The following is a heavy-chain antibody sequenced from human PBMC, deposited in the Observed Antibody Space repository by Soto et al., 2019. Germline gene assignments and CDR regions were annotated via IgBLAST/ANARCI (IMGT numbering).Heavy chain of an antibody. CDR1: GGTFSSYA. Sequence: QVQLVQSGAEVKKPGSSVKVSCKASGGTFSSYAISWVRQAPGQGLEWMGGIIPIFGTANYAQKFQGRVTITADESTSTAYMELSSLRSEDTDVYYCASQNTMRRSPYYGMDVWGQGTTVTVSS. V-gene: IGHV1-69*01. CDR2: IIPIFGTA. J-gene: IGHJ6*02. D-gene: IGHD1-1*01. CDR3: ASQNTMRRSPYYGMDV.